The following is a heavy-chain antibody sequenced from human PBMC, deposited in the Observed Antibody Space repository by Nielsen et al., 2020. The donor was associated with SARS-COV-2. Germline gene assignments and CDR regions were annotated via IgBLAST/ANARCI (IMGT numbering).Heavy chain of an antibody. Sequence: SCQASGFSFTNYWISWVRQMPGKGLEWMGNIDPTDSHTNYSPSFQGHVTISADKSITTAYLQWSSLEASDSAMYYCARQPRSIISNWFDPWGQGTLVTVST. CDR3: ARQPRSIISNWFDP. V-gene: IGHV5-10-1*01. J-gene: IGHJ5*02. D-gene: IGHD1-14*01. CDR2: IDPTDSHT. CDR1: GFSFTNYW.